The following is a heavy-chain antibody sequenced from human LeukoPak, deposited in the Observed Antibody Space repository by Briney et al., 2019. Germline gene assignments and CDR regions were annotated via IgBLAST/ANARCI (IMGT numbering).Heavy chain of an antibody. CDR1: GFTFSSYA. V-gene: IGHV3-23*01. J-gene: IGHJ3*02. Sequence: GESLRLSCAASGFTFSSYAMSWVRQAPGKGLEWVSAISGSGGSTYYADSVKGRFTISRDNSKNTLYLQMNSLRAEDTAVYYCAKDPPYCSSTSCYGAFDIWGQGTMVTVSS. CDR2: ISGSGGST. D-gene: IGHD2-2*01. CDR3: AKDPPYCSSTSCYGAFDI.